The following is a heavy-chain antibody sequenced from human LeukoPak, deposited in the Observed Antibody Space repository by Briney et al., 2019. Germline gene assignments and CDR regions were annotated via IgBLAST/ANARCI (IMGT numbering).Heavy chain of an antibody. CDR2: INHSGST. V-gene: IGHV4-34*01. CDR1: GGSFSGYY. CDR3: ARGGPLDY. Sequence: SETLSLTCAVYGGSFSGYYWSWIRQPPGKGLEWIGEINHSGSTNYNPSLKSRVTISVDTSKNQFSLKLSSVTAADTAVYYCARGGPLDYWGQGTLVTISS. J-gene: IGHJ4*02.